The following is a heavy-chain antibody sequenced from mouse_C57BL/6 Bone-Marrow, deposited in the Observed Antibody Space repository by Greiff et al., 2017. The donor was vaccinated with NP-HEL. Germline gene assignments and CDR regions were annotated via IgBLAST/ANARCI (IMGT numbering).Heavy chain of an antibody. CDR3: ARRGLCFYFEG. CDR2: IYPGGGYT. D-gene: IGHD1-1*02. CDR1: GYTFTNYW. J-gene: IGHJ2*01. Sequence: VQLQQSGAELVRPGTSVKMSCKASGYTFTNYWIGWAKQRPGHGLEWIGDIYPGGGYTNYNEKFKGKATLTADKSSSTDYMQCSSLTSEDAAIYYCARRGLCFYFEGWGQGTTLTVSS. V-gene: IGHV1-63*01.